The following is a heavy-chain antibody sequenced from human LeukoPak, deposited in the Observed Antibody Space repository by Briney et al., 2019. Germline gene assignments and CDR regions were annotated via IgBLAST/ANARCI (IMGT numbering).Heavy chain of an antibody. CDR2: ITSDGSTT. D-gene: IGHD3-10*01. J-gene: IGHJ4*02. Sequence: GGSLRLSCTASGFSFSNFWMQWVRQAPGKGLVWVSHITSDGSTTTYADSVKGRFTTSRDNAKNTLYLQMNSLRAEDTAVYYCANYGSGKDYFDYWGQGTLVTVSP. V-gene: IGHV3-74*01. CDR3: ANYGSGKDYFDY. CDR1: GFSFSNFW.